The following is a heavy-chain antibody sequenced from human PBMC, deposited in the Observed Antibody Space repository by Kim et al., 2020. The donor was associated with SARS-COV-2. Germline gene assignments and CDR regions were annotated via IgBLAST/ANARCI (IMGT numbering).Heavy chain of an antibody. CDR1: GGSISSGGYY. Sequence: SETLSLTCTVSGGSISSGGYYWSWIRQHPGKGLEWIGYIYYSGRTYYNPSLKSRVTISVDTSKNQFSLKLSSVTAADTAVYYCARAMGITIFGVVIVNWFDPWGQGTLGTVS. D-gene: IGHD3-3*01. V-gene: IGHV4-31*03. CDR3: ARAMGITIFGVVIVNWFDP. J-gene: IGHJ5*02. CDR2: IYYSGRT.